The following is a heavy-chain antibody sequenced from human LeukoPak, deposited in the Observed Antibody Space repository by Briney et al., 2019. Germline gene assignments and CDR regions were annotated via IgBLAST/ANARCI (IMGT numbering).Heavy chain of an antibody. CDR2: IYTSGST. D-gene: IGHD3-9*01. CDR1: GGSISSYY. V-gene: IGHV4-4*07. CDR3: ARDREYYDILTGYYKNPYFDY. Sequence: PSETLSLTCTVSGGSISSYYWSWIRQPAGKGLEWIGRIYTSGSTNYNPSLKSRDTMSVDTSKNQFSLKLSSVTAADTAVYYCARDREYYDILTGYYKNPYFDYWGQGTLVTVSS. J-gene: IGHJ4*02.